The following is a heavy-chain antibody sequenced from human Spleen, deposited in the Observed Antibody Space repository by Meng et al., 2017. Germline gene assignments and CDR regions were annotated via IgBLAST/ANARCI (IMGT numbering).Heavy chain of an antibody. CDR3: ARGPTTMAHDFDY. Sequence: QLKQGGAGLLKPAETLSLTCVVSGGSFSDYYWSWIRQPPGKGLEWIGEINHSGSTNYNPSLESRATISVDTSQNNLSLKLSSVTAADSAVYYCARGPTTMAHDFDYWGQGTLVTVSS. CDR1: GGSFSDYY. J-gene: IGHJ4*02. V-gene: IGHV4-34*01. D-gene: IGHD4-11*01. CDR2: INHSGST.